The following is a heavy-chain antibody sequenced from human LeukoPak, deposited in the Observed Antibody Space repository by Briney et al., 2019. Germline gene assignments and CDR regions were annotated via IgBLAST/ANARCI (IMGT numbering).Heavy chain of an antibody. V-gene: IGHV1-46*01. CDR3: ARAYYYDSSGFYPGGDY. D-gene: IGHD3-22*01. CDR2: INPGVGST. CDR1: GYTFTNYY. Sequence: ASVKVSCKASGYTFTNYYMYWVRQAPGQGLEWMGIINPGVGSTNYAQKFQGRVTMTRDTSTSTVYMELTSLRSDDTAVYYCARAYYYDSSGFYPGGDYWGQGTLVTVSS. J-gene: IGHJ4*02.